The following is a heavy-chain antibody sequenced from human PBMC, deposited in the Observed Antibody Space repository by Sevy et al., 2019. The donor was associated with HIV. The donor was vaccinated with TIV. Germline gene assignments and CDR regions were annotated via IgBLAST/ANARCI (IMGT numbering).Heavy chain of an antibody. CDR2: ISGTGDHT. Sequence: GGSLRLSCAASGFTFSSFAMGWVRQAPGKGLDWISVISGTGDHTYYADSVKGRFTISRDNSKNTLFLQMNSLRAEDTAIFYCAKKMGGGSGRAFRVDYWGQGTLVTVSS. CDR3: AKKMGGGSGRAFRVDY. J-gene: IGHJ4*02. V-gene: IGHV3-23*01. CDR1: GFTFSSFA. D-gene: IGHD2-8*01.